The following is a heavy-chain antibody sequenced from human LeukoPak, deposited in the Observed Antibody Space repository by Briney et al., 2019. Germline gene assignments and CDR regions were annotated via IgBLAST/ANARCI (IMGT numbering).Heavy chain of an antibody. CDR3: AKSVLLWFGELLYFDY. CDR1: GFTFSSYA. CDR2: ISGSGGST. Sequence: GGSLRLSCAASGFTFSSYAMHWVRQAPGKGLEWVSAISGSGGSTYYADSVKGRFTISRDNSKNTLYLQMNSLRAEDTAVYYCAKSVLLWFGELLYFDYWGQGTLVTVPS. V-gene: IGHV3-23*01. D-gene: IGHD3-10*01. J-gene: IGHJ4*02.